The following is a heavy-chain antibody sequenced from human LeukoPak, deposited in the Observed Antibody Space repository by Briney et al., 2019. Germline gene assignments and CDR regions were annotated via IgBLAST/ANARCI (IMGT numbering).Heavy chain of an antibody. CDR2: IYTSGST. CDR1: GGSISSYY. CDR3: AREKRVSLDVSWIQLLPINYYMDV. D-gene: IGHD5-18*01. J-gene: IGHJ6*03. V-gene: IGHV4-4*07. Sequence: SETLSLTCTVSGGSISSYYWSWIRQPAGKGLEWIGRIYTSGSTNYNPSLKSRVTMSLDTSKNQYSLKLSSVTAADTAVYYCAREKRVSLDVSWIQLLPINYYMDVWGKGTTVTVSS.